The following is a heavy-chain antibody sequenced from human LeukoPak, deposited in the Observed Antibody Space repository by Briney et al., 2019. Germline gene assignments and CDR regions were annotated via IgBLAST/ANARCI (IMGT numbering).Heavy chain of an antibody. J-gene: IGHJ4*02. CDR1: GGSISTYF. D-gene: IGHD3-22*01. CDR3: ARHKSSGSYPPDY. Sequence: PSETLSLTCTVSGGSISTYFWSWIRQPPGKGLEWIGHIYFSGSTNYNPSLESRVTISVDTSKNQFSLTLSSVTAADTAVYYCARHKSSGSYPPDYWGQGILVTVSS. CDR2: IYFSGST. V-gene: IGHV4-59*08.